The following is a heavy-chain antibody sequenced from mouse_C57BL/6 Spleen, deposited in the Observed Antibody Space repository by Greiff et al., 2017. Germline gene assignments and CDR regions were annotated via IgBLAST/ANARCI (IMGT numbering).Heavy chain of an antibody. CDR1: GYTFTDSY. V-gene: IGHV1-76*01. CDR3: ARRAQAIFDY. J-gene: IGHJ2*01. Sequence: QVHVKQSGAELVRPGASVKLSCKASGYTFTDSYINWVKQRPGQGLEWIARIYPGSGNTSYNEKFKGKDTLTAEKSSSTAYMPLSSLTSEDSAVYFCARRAQAIFDYWGQGNTRTVFS. D-gene: IGHD3-2*02. CDR2: IYPGSGNT.